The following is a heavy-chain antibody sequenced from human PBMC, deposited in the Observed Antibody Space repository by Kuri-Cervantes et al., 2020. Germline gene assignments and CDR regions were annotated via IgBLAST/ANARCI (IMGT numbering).Heavy chain of an antibody. J-gene: IGHJ3*02. D-gene: IGHD3-9*01. CDR2: ISYDGSNK. CDR3: ARAFYDILTEDQWGGGAFDI. CDR1: GFTFSSYG. V-gene: IGHV3-30*03. Sequence: GESLKISCAASGFTFSSYGMHWVRQAPGKGLEWVAVISYDGSNKYYADSVKGRFTISRDNSKNTLYLQMNSLRAEDTAVYYCARAFYDILTEDQWGGGAFDIWGQGTMVTVSS.